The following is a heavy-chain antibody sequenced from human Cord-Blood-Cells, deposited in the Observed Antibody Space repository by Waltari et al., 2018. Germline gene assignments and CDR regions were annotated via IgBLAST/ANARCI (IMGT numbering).Heavy chain of an antibody. CDR2: IKSKTDGGTT. Sequence: QAPGKGLEWVGRIKSKTDGGTTDYSAPVKGRFTISRDDSKNTLYLQMNSLKTEDTAVYYCTTDGSPVTTIYWGQGTLVTVSS. V-gene: IGHV3-15*01. D-gene: IGHD4-4*01. CDR3: TTDGSPVTTIY. J-gene: IGHJ4*02.